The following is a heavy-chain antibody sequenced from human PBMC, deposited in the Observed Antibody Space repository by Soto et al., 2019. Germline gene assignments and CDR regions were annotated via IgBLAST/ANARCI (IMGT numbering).Heavy chain of an antibody. CDR2: ISYDGSNK. D-gene: IGHD1-26*01. CDR3: AKDWGGSYYYFDY. V-gene: IGHV3-30*18. CDR1: GFTFSSYG. Sequence: GGSLRLSCAASGFTFSSYGMHWVRQAPGKGLEWVAVISYDGSNKYYADSVKGRFTISRDNSKNTLYLQMNSLRAEDTAVYYCAKDWGGSYYYFDYWGQGTLVTVSS. J-gene: IGHJ4*02.